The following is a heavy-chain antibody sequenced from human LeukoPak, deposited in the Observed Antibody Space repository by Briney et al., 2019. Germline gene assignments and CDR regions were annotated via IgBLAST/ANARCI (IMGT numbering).Heavy chain of an antibody. CDR2: INPNSGGT. CDR3: ARDLAPTSYYYDGNNWFDP. D-gene: IGHD3-22*01. CDR1: GYTFTGYY. J-gene: IGHJ5*02. V-gene: IGHV1-2*02. Sequence: ASVKVSCKASGYTFTGYYMHWVRQAPGQGLEWMGWINPNSGGTNYAQKFQGRVTMTRDTSISTAYMELSRLRSDATAVYYCARDLAPTSYYYDGNNWFDPWGQGTLVTVSS.